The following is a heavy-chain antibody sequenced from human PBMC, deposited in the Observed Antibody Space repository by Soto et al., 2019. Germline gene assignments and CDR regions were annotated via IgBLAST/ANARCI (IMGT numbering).Heavy chain of an antibody. CDR1: GGSISSNY. CDR3: ARYRREAVAGYTLDN. CDR2: VYNSGST. D-gene: IGHD6-13*01. J-gene: IGHJ4*02. V-gene: IGHV4-59*01. Sequence: QVQLQESGPGLVKASETLSLTCTVSGGSISSNYWTWIRQPPGKGLEWIGYVYNSGSTNYNPSLKSRVTISEDTSKSQFSLKVNSMTAAYTAVYYCARYRREAVAGYTLDNWGQGMLVTVSS.